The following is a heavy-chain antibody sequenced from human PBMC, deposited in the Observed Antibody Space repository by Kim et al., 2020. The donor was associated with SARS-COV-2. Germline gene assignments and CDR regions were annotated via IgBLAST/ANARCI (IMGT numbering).Heavy chain of an antibody. V-gene: IGHV3-30*04. CDR2: ISYDGSNK. J-gene: IGHJ6*02. CDR1: GFTFSSYA. D-gene: IGHD4-17*01. CDR3: ARDNAYGSDYYYYGMDV. Sequence: GGSLRLSCAASGFTFSSYAMHWVRQAPGKGLEWVAVISYDGSNKYYADSVKGRFTISRDNSKNTLYLQMNSLRAEDTAVYYCARDNAYGSDYYYYGMDVWGQGTTVTVSS.